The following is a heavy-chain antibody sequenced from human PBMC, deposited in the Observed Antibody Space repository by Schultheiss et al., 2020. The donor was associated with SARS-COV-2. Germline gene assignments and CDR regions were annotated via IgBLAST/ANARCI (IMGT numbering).Heavy chain of an antibody. CDR1: GFTFSNAW. Sequence: GGSLRLSCAASGFTFSNAWMSWVRQAPGKGLEWVSAISGSGGSTYYADSVKGRFTISRDNAKNTLYLQMNSLRAEDTAVYYCATDYDFWSGYAFDIWGQGTMVTVSS. CDR3: ATDYDFWSGYAFDI. D-gene: IGHD3-3*01. J-gene: IGHJ3*02. CDR2: ISGSGGST. V-gene: IGHV3-74*01.